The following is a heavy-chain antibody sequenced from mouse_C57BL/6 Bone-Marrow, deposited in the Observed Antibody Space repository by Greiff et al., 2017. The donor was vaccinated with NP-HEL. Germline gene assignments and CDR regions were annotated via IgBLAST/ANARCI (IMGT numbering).Heavy chain of an antibody. CDR2: IDPENGDT. D-gene: IGHD2-2*01. Sequence: VQLQQSGAELVRPGASVKLSCTASGFNIKDDYMHWVKQRPEQGLEWIGWIDPENGDTEYASKFQGKATITADTSSNTAYLQLSSLTSEDTAVYYCTTDYGYDRNYWGQGTTLTVSS. V-gene: IGHV14-4*01. CDR3: TTDYGYDRNY. CDR1: GFNIKDDY. J-gene: IGHJ2*01.